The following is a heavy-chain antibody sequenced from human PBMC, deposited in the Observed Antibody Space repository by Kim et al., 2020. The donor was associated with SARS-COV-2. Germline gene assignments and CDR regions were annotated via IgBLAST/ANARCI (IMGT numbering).Heavy chain of an antibody. CDR2: INHSGST. J-gene: IGHJ6*02. D-gene: IGHD6-19*01. Sequence: SETLSLTCAVYGGSFSGYYWSWIRQPPGKGLEWIGEINHSGSTNYNPSLKSRVTISVDTSKNQFSLKLSSVTAADTAVYYCARVGYSSGWYPYGMDVWGQGTTVTVSS. CDR3: ARVGYSSGWYPYGMDV. CDR1: GGSFSGYY. V-gene: IGHV4-34*01.